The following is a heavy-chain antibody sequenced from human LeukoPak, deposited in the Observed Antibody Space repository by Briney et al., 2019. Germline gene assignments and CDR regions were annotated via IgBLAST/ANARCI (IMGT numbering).Heavy chain of an antibody. J-gene: IGHJ5*02. CDR3: ARIKAPGWFDP. CDR1: GGSISSGGYY. D-gene: IGHD3-10*01. CDR2: IYYSGST. V-gene: IGHV4-31*03. Sequence: PSETLSLICTVSGGSISSGGYYWSWIRQHPGKGLEWIGYIYYSGSTYYNPSLKSRVTISVDTSKNQFSLKLSSVTAADTAVYYCARIKAPGWFDPWGQGTLVTVSS.